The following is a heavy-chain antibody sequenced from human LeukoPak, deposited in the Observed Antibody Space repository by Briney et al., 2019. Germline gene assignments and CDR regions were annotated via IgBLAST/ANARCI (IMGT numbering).Heavy chain of an antibody. CDR2: FDPDNGER. CDR1: GYSLSEVS. J-gene: IGHJ5*02. Sequence: ASVKVSCKVSGYSLSEVSMHWVRQVPGEGREWMGGFDPDNGERIYAQKFQGRVTMTEDTSTDTAYMALSSLKSDDTAVYYCTTLLGYANWFDPWGQGTLVTVSS. D-gene: IGHD2-15*01. V-gene: IGHV1-24*01. CDR3: TTLLGYANWFDP.